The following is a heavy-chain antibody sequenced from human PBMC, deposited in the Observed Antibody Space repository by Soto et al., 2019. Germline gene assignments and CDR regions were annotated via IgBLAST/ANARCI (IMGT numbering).Heavy chain of an antibody. CDR1: GFTFNAYG. CDR2: ISSDGSNK. Sequence: GGSLRLSCAASGFTFNAYGMQWGRQAPGKGLEWVAGISSDGSNKYYTDSVKGRFTISRENSKNSLYLQMNSLRADVTVLYYCVKYSLERSGNFYYWGQGTLVTVSS. J-gene: IGHJ4*02. D-gene: IGHD1-1*01. V-gene: IGHV3-30*18. CDR3: VKYSLERSGNFYY.